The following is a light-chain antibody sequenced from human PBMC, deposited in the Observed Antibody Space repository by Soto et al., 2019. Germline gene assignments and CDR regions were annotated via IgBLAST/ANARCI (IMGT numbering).Light chain of an antibody. CDR1: QGVNIW. V-gene: IGKV1D-12*01. CDR2: AAS. CDR3: QQAGSFPLT. Sequence: DVQMTQSPSSVSASIGDRVTITCRASQGVNIWLDWFQQKPGRAPKLLIFAASTLQSGVPSRFSGSGSGTDFTLIISSLQPEDVATYYCQQAGSFPLTYGGGTKVEIK. J-gene: IGKJ4*01.